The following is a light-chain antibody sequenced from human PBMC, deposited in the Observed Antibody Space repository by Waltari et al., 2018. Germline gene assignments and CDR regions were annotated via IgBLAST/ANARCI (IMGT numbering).Light chain of an antibody. J-gene: IGLJ2*01. CDR1: DPNIGSGYD. Sequence: QSVLTQTPSVSGAPGQTVTLSCPGGDPNIGSGYDVQLYQQVPGTAPRLLLYANSNRPSGIPDRFSGSKSGTSASLTISGLQAEDEGDYHCQSYDRTLGGFVIFGGGTKVTVL. CDR3: QSYDRTLGGFVI. CDR2: ANS. V-gene: IGLV1-40*01.